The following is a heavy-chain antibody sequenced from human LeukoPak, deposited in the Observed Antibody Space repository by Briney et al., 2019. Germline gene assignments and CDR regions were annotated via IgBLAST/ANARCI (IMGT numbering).Heavy chain of an antibody. J-gene: IGHJ4*02. CDR2: ISYDGSNK. D-gene: IGHD3-22*01. V-gene: IGHV3-30-3*01. Sequence: RSLRLSCAASGFTFSSYAMHWVRQAPGKGLEWVAVISYDGSNKYYADSVKGRFTISRDNSKNTLYLQMNSLRAEDTAVYYCARDGDSSGYSLFDYWGQGTLVTVSS. CDR1: GFTFSSYA. CDR3: ARDGDSSGYSLFDY.